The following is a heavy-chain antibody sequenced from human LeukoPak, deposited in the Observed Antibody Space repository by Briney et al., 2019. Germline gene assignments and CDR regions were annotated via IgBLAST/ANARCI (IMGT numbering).Heavy chain of an antibody. CDR2: IYYSGST. CDR1: GGSISSYY. Sequence: PSETLSLTCTVSGGSISSYYWSWIRQPPGKGLEWIGYIYYSGSTNYNPSLKSRVTISVDTSKNQFSLKLSSVTAADTAVYYCARHVMARGAPDYWGQGTLVTVSS. D-gene: IGHD3-10*01. V-gene: IGHV4-59*08. J-gene: IGHJ4*02. CDR3: ARHVMARGAPDY.